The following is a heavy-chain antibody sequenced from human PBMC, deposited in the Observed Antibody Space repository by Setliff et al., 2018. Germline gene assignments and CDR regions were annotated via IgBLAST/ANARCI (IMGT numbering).Heavy chain of an antibody. CDR2: IIPILGIA. CDR3: ARIGFGYYSTSGAWYFDN. CDR1: GGTFSSYA. Sequence: SVKVSCKASGGTFSSYAISWVRQAPGQGLEWMGGIIPILGIANYAQKFQGRVTITADKSTSTAYMELSSLRSEDTAVYYCARIGFGYYSTSGAWYFDNWGQGTLVTVSS. V-gene: IGHV1-69*10. D-gene: IGHD2-8*01. J-gene: IGHJ4*02.